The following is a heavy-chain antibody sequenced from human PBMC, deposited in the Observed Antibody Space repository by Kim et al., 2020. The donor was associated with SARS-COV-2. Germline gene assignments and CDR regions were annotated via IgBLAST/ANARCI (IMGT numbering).Heavy chain of an antibody. D-gene: IGHD2-2*01. Sequence: SETLSLTCAVYGGSFSGYYWSWIRQPPGKGLEWIGEINHSGSTNYNPSLKSRVTISVDTSKNQFSLKLSSVTAADTAVYYCARAYCSSTSCYWYGMDVWGQGTTVTVSS. CDR2: INHSGST. V-gene: IGHV4-34*01. CDR1: GGSFSGYY. CDR3: ARAYCSSTSCYWYGMDV. J-gene: IGHJ6*02.